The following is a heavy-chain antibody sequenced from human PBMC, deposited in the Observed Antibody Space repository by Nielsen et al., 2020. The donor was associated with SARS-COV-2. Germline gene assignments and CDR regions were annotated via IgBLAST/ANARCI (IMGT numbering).Heavy chain of an antibody. Sequence: GGSLRLSCAGSGFTFSDYYMTWIRQAPGKGLEWISYISSISVYSDSADSVKGRFTISRDNTKNSLYLQMSSLRAEDTAVYYCARLAVSGPKLIDHWGQGTLVTVSS. V-gene: IGHV3-11*03. CDR2: ISSISVYS. CDR1: GFTFSDYY. J-gene: IGHJ4*02. D-gene: IGHD6-19*01. CDR3: ARLAVSGPKLIDH.